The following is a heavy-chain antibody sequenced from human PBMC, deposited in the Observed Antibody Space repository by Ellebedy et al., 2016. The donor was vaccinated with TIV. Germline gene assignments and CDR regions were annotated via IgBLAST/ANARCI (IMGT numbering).Heavy chain of an antibody. J-gene: IGHJ4*02. Sequence: PGGSLRLSCAASGFTFSSYWMSWVRQAPGKGLEWVANIKQDGSEKYYVDSVKGRFTISRDNAKNSLYLQMNSLRAEDTAVYYCARPSQYSSSWYRDYWGQGTLVTVSS. CDR2: IKQDGSEK. D-gene: IGHD6-13*01. CDR1: GFTFSSYW. V-gene: IGHV3-7*03. CDR3: ARPSQYSSSWYRDY.